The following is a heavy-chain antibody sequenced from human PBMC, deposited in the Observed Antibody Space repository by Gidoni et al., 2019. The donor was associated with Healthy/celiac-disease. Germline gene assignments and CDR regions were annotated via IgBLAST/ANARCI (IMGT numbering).Heavy chain of an antibody. V-gene: IGHV3-30*18. Sequence: SSCGMHWVRQAPGKGLEWVAVISYDGSNKYYADSVKGRFTISRDNSKNTLYLQMNSLRAEDTAVYYCAKVRNYYDSSGYYFDYWGQGTLVTVSS. CDR2: ISYDGSNK. CDR1: SSCG. J-gene: IGHJ4*02. CDR3: AKVRNYYDSSGYYFDY. D-gene: IGHD3-22*01.